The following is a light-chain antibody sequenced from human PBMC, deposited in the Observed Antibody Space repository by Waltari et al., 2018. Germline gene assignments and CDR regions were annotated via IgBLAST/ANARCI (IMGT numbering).Light chain of an antibody. CDR1: QRVRSY. CDR3: QQYGNSRGS. V-gene: IGKV3-20*01. Sequence: EIVLTPSPATLSLSPGERATLSCRASQRVRSYLAWYQQKPGQAPRLLIYGASNRATDIPDRFTGSGSGTDFTLTINRLEPEDFAVYYCQQYGNSRGSFGQGTKLEIK. J-gene: IGKJ2*03. CDR2: GAS.